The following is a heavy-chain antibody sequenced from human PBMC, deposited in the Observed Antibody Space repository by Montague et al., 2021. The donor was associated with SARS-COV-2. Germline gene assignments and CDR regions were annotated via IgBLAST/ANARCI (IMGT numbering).Heavy chain of an antibody. CDR2: IYYSGST. V-gene: IGHV4-31*03. D-gene: IGHD2-15*01. CDR1: SGSINSGGFY. CDR3: ARSVRGYCNDDSCLARYYYGLDV. J-gene: IGHJ6*02. Sequence: TLSLTCSVSSGSINSGGFYWSWIRQPPGKGLEWIGYIYYSGSTCYNPFLESRLTISVDTSKNQFSLNLSSVTAADTAVYYCARSVRGYCNDDSCLARYYYGLDVWGQGTTVTVSS.